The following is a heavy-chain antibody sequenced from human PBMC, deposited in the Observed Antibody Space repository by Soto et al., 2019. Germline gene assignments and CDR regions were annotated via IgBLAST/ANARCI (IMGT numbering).Heavy chain of an antibody. V-gene: IGHV3-53*01. CDR2: IYSAGNT. CDR3: AKVLDSSGCDF. Sequence: GGSLRLSCAASGFTVSSNYMSWVRQAPGKGLEWISIIYSAGNTYYADSVKGRFTISRDNSKNTLYLQMNSLRADDTAVYYCAKVLDSSGCDFWGQGVQVTVSS. D-gene: IGHD6-19*01. J-gene: IGHJ4*02. CDR1: GFTVSSNY.